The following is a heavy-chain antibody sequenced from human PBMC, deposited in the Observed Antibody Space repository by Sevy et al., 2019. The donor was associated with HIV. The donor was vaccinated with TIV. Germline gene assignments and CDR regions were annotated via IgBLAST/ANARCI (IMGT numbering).Heavy chain of an antibody. V-gene: IGHV3-23*01. J-gene: IGHJ4*02. CDR3: AKWSELPSSPFDY. CDR1: GFTFSNYA. D-gene: IGHD1-26*01. Sequence: GGSLRLSCAASGFTFSNYAMIWVRQAPGKRLEWVSAISGSGGSTYYADSVKGRFTISRDNSKNTLFLQMNSLRAEDTAVYFCAKWSELPSSPFDYWGQGTLVTGSS. CDR2: ISGSGGST.